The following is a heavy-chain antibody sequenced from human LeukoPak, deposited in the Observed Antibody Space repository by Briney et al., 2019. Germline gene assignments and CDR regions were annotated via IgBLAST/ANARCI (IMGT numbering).Heavy chain of an antibody. CDR3: VRGSGWPYYYYMDV. Sequence: SVKVSCKASGGTFSSYAISWVQQAPGQGLEWMGGIIPIFGTANYAQKFQGRVTITADESTSTAYMELSSLRSEDTAVYYCVRGSGWPYYYYMDVWGKGTTVTVSS. J-gene: IGHJ6*03. D-gene: IGHD6-19*01. CDR2: IIPIFGTA. V-gene: IGHV1-69*13. CDR1: GGTFSSYA.